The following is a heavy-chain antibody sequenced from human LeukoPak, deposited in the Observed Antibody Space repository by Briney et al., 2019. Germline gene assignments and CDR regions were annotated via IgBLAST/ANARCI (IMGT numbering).Heavy chain of an antibody. V-gene: IGHV4-59*01. J-gene: IGHJ3*02. Sequence: SETLSLTCTVSGGSISSYYWSWIRQPPGKGLEWIGYIYYSGSTNYNPSLKSRVTISVDTSKNQFSLKLSPVTAADTAVYYCARETDAFDIWGQGTMVTVSS. CDR3: ARETDAFDI. CDR2: IYYSGST. CDR1: GGSISSYY.